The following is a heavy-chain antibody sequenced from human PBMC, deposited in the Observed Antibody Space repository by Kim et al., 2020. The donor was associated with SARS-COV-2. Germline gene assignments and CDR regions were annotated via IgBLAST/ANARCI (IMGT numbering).Heavy chain of an antibody. D-gene: IGHD1-1*01. V-gene: IGHV3-72*01. CDR1: GFTFSDHQ. CDR2: TGNKANSYIT. CDR3: ARVEGGREAFDI. Sequence: GGSLRLSCAVSGFTFSDHQMDWVRQAPGKGLEWVGRTGNKANSYITEYAASVKGRFIISRDDSKNSLYLQMNSLKTEDTAVYYCARVEGGREAFDIWGQGTMGTVSS. J-gene: IGHJ3*02.